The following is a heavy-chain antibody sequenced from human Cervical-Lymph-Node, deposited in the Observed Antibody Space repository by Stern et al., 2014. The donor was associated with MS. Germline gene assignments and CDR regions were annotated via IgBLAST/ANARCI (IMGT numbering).Heavy chain of an antibody. J-gene: IGHJ4*02. CDR3: ARDLGY. Sequence: QVQLQESGPGLVKPSETLSLTCTVSGGSISSYYWSWIRQPPGKGLEWIGYIYYSGSTNYIPSLKSRVTISVDTSKNQFSLKLSSVTAADTAVYYCARDLGYWGQGTLVTVSS. V-gene: IGHV4-59*01. CDR2: IYYSGST. CDR1: GGSISSYY.